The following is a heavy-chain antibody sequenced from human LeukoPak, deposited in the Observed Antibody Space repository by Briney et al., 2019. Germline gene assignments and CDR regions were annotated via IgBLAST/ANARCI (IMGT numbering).Heavy chain of an antibody. V-gene: IGHV1-69*13. D-gene: IGHD5-12*01. CDR2: IIPIFGTA. CDR3: ARRLRLRHGAFDI. J-gene: IGHJ3*02. Sequence: SVKVSCKASGGTFSNYALSWVRQAPGQGLEWMGGIIPIFGTANYAQKFQGRVTITADESTSTAYMELSSLRSEDTAVYYCARRLRLRHGAFDIWGQGTMVTVSS. CDR1: GGTFSNYA.